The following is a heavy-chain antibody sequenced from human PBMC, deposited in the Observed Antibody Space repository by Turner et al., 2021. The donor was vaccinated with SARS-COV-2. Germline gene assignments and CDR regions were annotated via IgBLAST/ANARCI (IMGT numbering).Heavy chain of an antibody. CDR2: IDYDGDKI. J-gene: IGHJ4*02. V-gene: IGHV3-7*01. Sequence: EVQLVESGGGLVQPGGSLRLSCAASGFAFGSYWMSWVRQAPGRGLQWVANIDYDGDKIYYAESVRGRFTVSRDNAYSSLHLDMTSLRVEDTGLYYCARGLGGSGDFWGQGTRVSVSS. CDR1: GFAFGSYW. D-gene: IGHD6-25*01. CDR3: ARGLGGSGDF.